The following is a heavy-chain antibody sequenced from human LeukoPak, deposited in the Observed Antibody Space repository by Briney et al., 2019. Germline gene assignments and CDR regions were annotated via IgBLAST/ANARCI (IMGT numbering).Heavy chain of an antibody. CDR1: GYTLTELS. CDR2: FDPEDGET. V-gene: IGHV1-24*01. Sequence: GASVKVSCKVSGYTLTELSMHWVRQAPGKGLEWMGGFDPEDGETIYAQKFQGRVTMTEDTSTDTAYMELSSLRSEDTAVYYCATAPYCSSTSCSEHDAFDIWGQGTMVTVSS. CDR3: ATAPYCSSTSCSEHDAFDI. D-gene: IGHD2-2*01. J-gene: IGHJ3*02.